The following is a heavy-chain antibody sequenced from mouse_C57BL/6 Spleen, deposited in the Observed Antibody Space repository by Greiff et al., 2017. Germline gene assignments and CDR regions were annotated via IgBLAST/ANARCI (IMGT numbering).Heavy chain of an antibody. CDR1: GYTFTSYW. CDR2: IYPGSGST. Sequence: QVQLQQPGAELVKPGASVKMSCKASGYTFTSYWITWVKQRPGQGLEWIGDIYPGSGSTNYNEKFKSKATLTVDTSSSTAYMQLSSLTSEDSAVYYCASEGLGTVPPYYFDYWGQGTTLTVSS. D-gene: IGHD1-1*01. V-gene: IGHV1-55*01. CDR3: ASEGLGTVPPYYFDY. J-gene: IGHJ2*01.